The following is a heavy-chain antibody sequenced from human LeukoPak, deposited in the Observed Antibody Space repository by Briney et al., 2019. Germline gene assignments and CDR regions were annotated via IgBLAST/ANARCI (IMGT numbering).Heavy chain of an antibody. J-gene: IGHJ4*02. CDR2: ISYDGSNK. V-gene: IGHV3-30-3*01. CDR1: GFTFSSYA. Sequence: GGSLRLSCAASGFTFSSYAVHWVRQAPGKGLEWVAVISYDGSNKYYADSVKGRFTISRDNSKNTLYLQMNSLRAEDTAVYYCARGGAYYFDYWGQGTLVTVSS. CDR3: ARGGAYYFDY. D-gene: IGHD3-16*01.